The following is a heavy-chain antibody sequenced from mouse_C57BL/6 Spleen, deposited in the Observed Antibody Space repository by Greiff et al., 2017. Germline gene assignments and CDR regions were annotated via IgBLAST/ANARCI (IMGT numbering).Heavy chain of an antibody. CDR3: ARGHYCGSRGWYFDV. Sequence: VQLQESGAELVKPGASVKISCKASGYAFSSYWMNWVKQRPGKGLEWIGQIYPGDGDTNYNGKFKGKATLAADKSSSTAYMQLSSLTSEDSAVYFCARGHYCGSRGWYFDVWGTGTTVTVSS. J-gene: IGHJ1*03. CDR2: IYPGDGDT. D-gene: IGHD1-1*01. CDR1: GYAFSSYW. V-gene: IGHV1-80*01.